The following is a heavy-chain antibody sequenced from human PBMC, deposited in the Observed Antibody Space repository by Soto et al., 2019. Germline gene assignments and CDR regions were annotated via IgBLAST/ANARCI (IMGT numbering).Heavy chain of an antibody. D-gene: IGHD5-12*01. V-gene: IGHV3-33*06. CDR1: GFSFENYG. CDR2: IWYDGSLQ. J-gene: IGHJ6*02. CDR3: ANLWGDGYNLGQDYNGMDV. Sequence: QVQMVESGGGVVQPGRSLRLSCAESGFSFENYGMHWVRQAPGRGLEWVAIIWYDGSLQYYAAAVKGRFTISRDNSKNTLYLEMNSLRAEDTAVYYCANLWGDGYNLGQDYNGMDVWGQGTTVIVSS.